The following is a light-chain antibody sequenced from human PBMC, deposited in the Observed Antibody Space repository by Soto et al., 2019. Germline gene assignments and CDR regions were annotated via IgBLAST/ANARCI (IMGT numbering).Light chain of an antibody. J-gene: IGLJ2*01. CDR2: DVN. Sequence: QSALTQPRSVSGSPGQSVTISCTRTNNDVGFYNYVSWYQQQLGKAPKLLIYDVNKRPSGVPPRFSGSKSANTASLTISGLQAADEADYYCNSYAGGLVLFGGGTKLTVL. CDR3: NSYAGGLVL. CDR1: NNDVGFYNY. V-gene: IGLV2-11*01.